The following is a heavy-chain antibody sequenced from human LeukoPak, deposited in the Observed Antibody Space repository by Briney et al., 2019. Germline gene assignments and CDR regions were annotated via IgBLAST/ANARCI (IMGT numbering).Heavy chain of an antibody. Sequence: ASVKVSCTASGYTFTGYYMHWVRQAPGQGLEWMGRINPNSGGTNYAQKFQGRVTMTRDTSISTAYMELSRLRSDDTAVYYCARGSFIAAAGNGIDYWGQGTLVTVSS. CDR3: ARGSFIAAAGNGIDY. D-gene: IGHD6-13*01. J-gene: IGHJ4*02. V-gene: IGHV1-2*06. CDR1: GYTFTGYY. CDR2: INPNSGGT.